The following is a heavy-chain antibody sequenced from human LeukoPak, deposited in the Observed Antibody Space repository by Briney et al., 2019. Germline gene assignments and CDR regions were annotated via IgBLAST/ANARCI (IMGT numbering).Heavy chain of an antibody. CDR1: GGTFSSYA. CDR2: ISAYNGNT. CDR3: ARVYSGYDQQPNDY. Sequence: ASVKVSCKASGGTFSSYAISWVRQAPGQGLEWMGWISAYNGNTNYAQKLQGRVTMTTDTSTSTAYMELRSLRSDDTAVYYCARVYSGYDQQPNDYWGQGTLVTVSS. D-gene: IGHD5-12*01. V-gene: IGHV1-18*01. J-gene: IGHJ4*02.